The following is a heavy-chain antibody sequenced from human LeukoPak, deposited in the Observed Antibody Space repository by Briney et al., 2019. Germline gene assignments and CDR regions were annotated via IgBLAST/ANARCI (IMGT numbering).Heavy chain of an antibody. Sequence: ASVKVSCRASGYTFTVYYMHWVRQAPGQGREWMGWINPNSGGTNYAQKFQGRVTMTRDTSISTAYMELSRLRSDDTAVYYCARDTDSSGWNDAFDIWGQGTMVTVSS. CDR3: ARDTDSSGWNDAFDI. J-gene: IGHJ3*02. D-gene: IGHD6-19*01. CDR1: GYTFTVYY. V-gene: IGHV1-2*02. CDR2: INPNSGGT.